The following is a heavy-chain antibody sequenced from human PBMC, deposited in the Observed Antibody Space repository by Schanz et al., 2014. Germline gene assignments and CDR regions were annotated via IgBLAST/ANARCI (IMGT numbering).Heavy chain of an antibody. Sequence: QVQLEESGGGVVQPGGSLRLSCVASGFSFSGFAVHWVRQAPGKGLEWVSIVSHDGFTKHYADSVRGRFTLSRDNSKNTVYLQMNSLRAEDTAVYYCAREGAIWGQGTMVTVSS. D-gene: IGHD3-16*01. J-gene: IGHJ3*02. CDR1: GFSFSGFA. CDR2: VSHDGFTK. CDR3: AREGAI. V-gene: IGHV3-30*04.